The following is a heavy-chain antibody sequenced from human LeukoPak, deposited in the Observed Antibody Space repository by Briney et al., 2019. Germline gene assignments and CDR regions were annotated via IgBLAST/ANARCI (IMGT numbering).Heavy chain of an antibody. CDR1: GFTFSSYA. CDR3: ASRLRLRYFDWLLNGLDY. CDR2: ISYDGSNK. J-gene: IGHJ4*02. V-gene: IGHV3-30-3*01. D-gene: IGHD3-9*01. Sequence: GGPLRLSCAASGFTFSSYAMHWVRQAPGKGLEWVAVISYDGSNKYYADSVKGRFTISRDNSKNTLYLQMNSLRAEDTAVYYCASRLRLRYFDWLLNGLDYWGQGTLVTVSS.